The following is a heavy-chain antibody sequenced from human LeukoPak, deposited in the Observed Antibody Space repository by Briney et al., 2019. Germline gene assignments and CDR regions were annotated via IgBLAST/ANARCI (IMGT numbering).Heavy chain of an antibody. CDR3: ARDWGQNDILTGYYPPDAFDI. J-gene: IGHJ3*02. D-gene: IGHD3-9*01. CDR2: IYYSGST. CDR1: GGSISSHY. V-gene: IGHV4-59*11. Sequence: SETLSLTCSVSGGSISSHYWSWIRQPPGKGLEWIGYIYYSGSTKYNPSLKSRVTISVDTSKNQFSLQLNSVTPEDTAVYYCARDWGQNDILTGYYPPDAFDIWGQGTMVTVSS.